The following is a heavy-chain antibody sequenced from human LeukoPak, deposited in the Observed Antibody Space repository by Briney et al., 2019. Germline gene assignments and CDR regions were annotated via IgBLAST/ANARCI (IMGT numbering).Heavy chain of an antibody. V-gene: IGHV4-31*03. CDR1: GGSISSGGYY. Sequence: SETLSLTGTVSGGSISSGGYYWSWIRQHPGKGLEWIGYIYYSGSTYYNPSLKSRVTISVDTSKNQFSLKLSSVTAADTAVYYCARESEHCHSFGRCSVDYWGQGTLVTVSS. D-gene: IGHD2-15*01. J-gene: IGHJ4*02. CDR3: ARESEHCHSFGRCSVDY. CDR2: IYYSGST.